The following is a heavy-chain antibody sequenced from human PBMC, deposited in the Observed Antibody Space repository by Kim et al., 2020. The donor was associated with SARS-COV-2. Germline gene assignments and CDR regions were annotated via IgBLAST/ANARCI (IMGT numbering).Heavy chain of an antibody. CDR3: AKGGGGIRYYYGMDV. CDR1: GFTFSSYA. Sequence: GGSLRLSCAASGFTFSSYAMSWVRQAPGKGLEWVSAISGSGGSTYYADSVKGRFTISRDNSKNTLYLQMNSLRAEDTAVYYCAKGGGGIRYYYGMDVWGQGTTVTVSS. V-gene: IGHV3-23*01. D-gene: IGHD2-15*01. J-gene: IGHJ6*02. CDR2: ISGSGGST.